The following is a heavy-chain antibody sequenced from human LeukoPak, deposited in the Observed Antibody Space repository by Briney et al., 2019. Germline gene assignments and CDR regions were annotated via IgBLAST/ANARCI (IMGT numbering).Heavy chain of an antibody. CDR1: GFTFSDYY. V-gene: IGHV3-11*04. J-gene: IGHJ5*02. CDR2: ISSSGSTI. Sequence: PGGSLRLSCAASGFTFSDYYMSWIRQAPGKGLEWVSYISSSGSTIYYADSVKGRFTISRDNAKNSLYLQMNSLRAEDTAVYYCARDHSSTSRMVGRFDPWGQGTLVTVSS. D-gene: IGHD2-2*01. CDR3: ARDHSSTSRMVGRFDP.